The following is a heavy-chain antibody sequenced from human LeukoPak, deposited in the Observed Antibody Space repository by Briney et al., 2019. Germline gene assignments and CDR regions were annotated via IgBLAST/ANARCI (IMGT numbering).Heavy chain of an antibody. CDR3: AARAFPKAFNV. CDR2: VFNTVQT. D-gene: IGHD2-21*01. Sequence: PSETLSLTCTVSGGSINSYYWAWIRQPPGKRLEWIGYVFNTVQTKYNPSLKSRVGMSMDSPKKQFSLKLTSVTAADAAMYYCAARAFPKAFNVWGQGTMVTVSS. V-gene: IGHV4-59*04. CDR1: GGSINSYY. J-gene: IGHJ3*01.